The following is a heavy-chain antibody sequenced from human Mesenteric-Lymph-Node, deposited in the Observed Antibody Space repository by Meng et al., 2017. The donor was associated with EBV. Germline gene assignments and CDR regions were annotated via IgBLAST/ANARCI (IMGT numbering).Heavy chain of an antibody. J-gene: IGHJ4*02. CDR1: GFTFRRYS. Sequence: VEAGGVPGKPGGSLRLACAASGFTFRRYSMNWVRQAPGKGLEWVSSISTSGSYIYYADSVKGRFTISRDNAKNSVYLQMNSLRVEDTAVYYCARVSGWYVWGQGTLVTVSS. D-gene: IGHD6-19*01. V-gene: IGHV3-21*01. CDR3: ARVSGWYV. CDR2: ISTSGSYI.